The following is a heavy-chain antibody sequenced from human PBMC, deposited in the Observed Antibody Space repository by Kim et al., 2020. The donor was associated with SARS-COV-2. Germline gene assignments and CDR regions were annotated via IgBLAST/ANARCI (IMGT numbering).Heavy chain of an antibody. CDR2: IYYSGST. CDR1: GGSISSGGYY. J-gene: IGHJ4*02. CDR3: ARSGTATDCGGGSCPFDY. Sequence: SETLSLTCTVSGGSISSGGYYWSWIRQHPGKGLEWIGYIYYSGSTYYNPSLKSRVTISVDTSKNQFSLKLSSVTAADTAVYYCARSGTATDCGGGSCPFDYWGQGTLVTVSS. V-gene: IGHV4-31*03. D-gene: IGHD2-15*01.